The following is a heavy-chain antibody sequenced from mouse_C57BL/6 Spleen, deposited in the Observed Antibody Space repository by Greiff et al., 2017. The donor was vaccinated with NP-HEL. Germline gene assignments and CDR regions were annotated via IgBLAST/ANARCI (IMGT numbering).Heavy chain of an antibody. CDR2: IYPGSGST. Sequence: VQLQQSGAELVKPGASVKMSCKASGYTFTSYWITWVKQRPGQGLEWFGDIYPGSGSTNYNEKFKSKATLTVDTSSSTAYMQLSILTSEDSAVYYCARLQLSLPFDYWGQGTTLTVSS. V-gene: IGHV1-55*01. CDR1: GYTFTSYW. CDR3: ARLQLSLPFDY. D-gene: IGHD3-2*02. J-gene: IGHJ2*01.